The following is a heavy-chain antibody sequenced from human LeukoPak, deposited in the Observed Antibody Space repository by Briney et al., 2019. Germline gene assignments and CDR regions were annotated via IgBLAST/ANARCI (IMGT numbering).Heavy chain of an antibody. CDR3: ARDPGGRFDY. D-gene: IGHD3-10*01. Sequence: HTGGSLRLSCAASGFTFSSYSMNWVRQAPGKGLEWVSYISSSSSTIYYADSVKGRFTISRDNDKNSLYLQMNSLRADDTAVYYCARDPGGRFDYWGQGTLVTVSS. J-gene: IGHJ4*02. V-gene: IGHV3-48*01. CDR1: GFTFSSYS. CDR2: ISSSSSTI.